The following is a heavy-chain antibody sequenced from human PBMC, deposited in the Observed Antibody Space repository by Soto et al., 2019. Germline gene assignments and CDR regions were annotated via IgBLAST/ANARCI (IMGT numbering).Heavy chain of an antibody. Sequence: SGPTLVNPTQTLTLTCTFSGFSLSTSGVGVGWIRQPPGKALEWLALIYWNDDKRYSPSLKSRLTITKDTSKNQVVLTMTNMDPVDTATYYGAHFAIFGFVIRATYRFDYWGQGTLVTVSS. CDR1: GFSLSTSGVG. CDR3: AHFAIFGFVIRATYRFDY. V-gene: IGHV2-5*01. CDR2: IYWNDDK. J-gene: IGHJ4*02. D-gene: IGHD3-3*01.